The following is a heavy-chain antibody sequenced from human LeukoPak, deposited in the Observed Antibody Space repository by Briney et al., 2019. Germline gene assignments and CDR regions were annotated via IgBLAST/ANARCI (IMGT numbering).Heavy chain of an antibody. CDR1: GFTFSNAW. CDR2: IKSKTDGGTT. J-gene: IGHJ4*02. Sequence: GGSLRLSCGASGFTFSNAWMSWVRQAPGKGLEWVGRIKSKTDGGTTDYAAPVKGRFTISRDDSKTTLYLQMNSLKTEDTAVYYCTTDRGYSYGYLYWGQGTLVTVSS. V-gene: IGHV3-15*01. CDR3: TTDRGYSYGYLY. D-gene: IGHD5-18*01.